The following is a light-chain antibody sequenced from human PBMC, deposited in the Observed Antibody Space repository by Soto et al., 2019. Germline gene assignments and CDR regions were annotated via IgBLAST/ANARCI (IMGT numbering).Light chain of an antibody. J-gene: IGLJ2*01. CDR2: RNN. CDR1: GSNVGSNY. CDR3: AAWDAGLGVV. V-gene: IGLV1-47*01. Sequence: QAVVTQPPSASGTPGQRVTISCSGSGSNVGSNYVYWYQQLPGAAPKLLIYRNNQRPSGVPDRFSGSKSGTSASLAISGLRSEDEADYYCAAWDAGLGVVFGGGTQLTVL.